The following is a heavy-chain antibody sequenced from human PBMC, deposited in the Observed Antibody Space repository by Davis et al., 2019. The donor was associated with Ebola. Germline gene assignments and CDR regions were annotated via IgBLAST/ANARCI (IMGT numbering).Heavy chain of an antibody. CDR2: IWYDGSNK. V-gene: IGHV3-33*08. Sequence: GESLKISCAASGFTFSSYWMSWVRQAPGKGLEWVAFIWYDGSNKNYADSVKGRFTISRDNSKNTLFLLMNSLRAEDTAVYYCAREAADGYKIKGFDYWGQGTLVTVSS. D-gene: IGHD5-24*01. CDR3: AREAADGYKIKGFDY. CDR1: GFTFSSYW. J-gene: IGHJ4*02.